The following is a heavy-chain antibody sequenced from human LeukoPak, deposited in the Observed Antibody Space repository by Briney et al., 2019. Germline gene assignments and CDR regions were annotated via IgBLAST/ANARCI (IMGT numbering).Heavy chain of an antibody. CDR2: ISFHGTDT. CDR3: ARDMEPDAFDI. V-gene: IGHV3-30*04. J-gene: IGHJ3*02. CDR1: GFTFISYA. Sequence: GGSLRLSCAASGFTFISYAIHWVRQAPGKGLEWVAVISFHGTDTFYADSMKGRFTISRDNAKNSLYLHMSSLRAEDTAVYYCARDMEPDAFDIWGQGTMVTVSS. D-gene: IGHD1-1*01.